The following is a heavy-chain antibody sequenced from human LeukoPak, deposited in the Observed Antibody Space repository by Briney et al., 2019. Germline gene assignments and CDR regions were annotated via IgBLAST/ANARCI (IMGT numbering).Heavy chain of an antibody. CDR2: INHSGST. D-gene: IGHD2-15*01. V-gene: IGHV4-39*07. CDR3: ARGGGGLDY. CDR1: GGSISSSSYY. Sequence: SETLSLTCTVSGGSISSSSYYWGWIRQPPGKGLEWIGEINHSGSTNYNPSLKSRVTISVDTSKNQFSLKLSSVTAADTAVYYCARGGGGLDYWGQGTLVTVSS. J-gene: IGHJ4*02.